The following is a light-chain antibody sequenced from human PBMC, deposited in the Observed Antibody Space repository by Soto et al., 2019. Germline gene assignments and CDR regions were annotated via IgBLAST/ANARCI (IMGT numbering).Light chain of an antibody. J-gene: IGLJ1*01. Sequence: QSALTQPASVSGSPGQSITISCTGTSSDVGGYNYVSWYQQHPGKAPKLMIYKVSNRPSGVSNRFSGSKSGNTASLTISGLQADDEADYYCSSYTSSSTYVFGTGTKVTVL. CDR3: SSYTSSSTYV. CDR2: KVS. V-gene: IGLV2-14*01. CDR1: SSDVGGYNY.